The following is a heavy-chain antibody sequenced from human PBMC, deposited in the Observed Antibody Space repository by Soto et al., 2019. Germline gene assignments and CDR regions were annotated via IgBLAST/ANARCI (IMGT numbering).Heavy chain of an antibody. J-gene: IGHJ3*02. CDR2: IWYDGSNK. CDR3: ARDGGSGYYFSDAFDI. D-gene: IGHD3-22*01. Sequence: GGSLRLSCAASGFTFSSYGMHWVRQAPGKGLEWVAVIWYDGSNKYYADSVKGRFTISRDNSKNTLYLQMNSLRAEDTAVYYCARDGGSGYYFSDAFDIWGQGTMVTVSS. CDR1: GFTFSSYG. V-gene: IGHV3-33*01.